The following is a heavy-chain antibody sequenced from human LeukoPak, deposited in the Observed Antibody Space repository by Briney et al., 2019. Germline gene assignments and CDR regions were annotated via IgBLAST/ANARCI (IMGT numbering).Heavy chain of an antibody. Sequence: SVKVSCKASGFTFTSSAMQWVRQARGQRLEWIGWIVVGSGNTNYAQKFQERVTITRDMSTSTAYMELSSLRSEDTAVYYCAADRIAVAGRMIDPWGQGTLVTVSS. CDR2: IVVGSGNT. V-gene: IGHV1-58*02. CDR1: GFTFTSSA. CDR3: AADRIAVAGRMIDP. J-gene: IGHJ5*02. D-gene: IGHD6-19*01.